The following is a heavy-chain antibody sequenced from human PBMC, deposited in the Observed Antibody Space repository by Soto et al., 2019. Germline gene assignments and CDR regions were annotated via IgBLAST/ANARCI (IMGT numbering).Heavy chain of an antibody. D-gene: IGHD2-8*01. CDR3: AKNGLDNSPSAIDS. CDR2: ITGSGRDT. CDR1: GFPFINNV. J-gene: IGHJ4*02. Sequence: AGSLRLSCAASGFPFINNVLSWVRPAPGKGLDWVSGITGSGRDTYYADSVKGRFTISRDNSKNMVFLQMNSLRAEDTALYYCAKNGLDNSPSAIDSWGPGTLVTVSS. V-gene: IGHV3-23*01.